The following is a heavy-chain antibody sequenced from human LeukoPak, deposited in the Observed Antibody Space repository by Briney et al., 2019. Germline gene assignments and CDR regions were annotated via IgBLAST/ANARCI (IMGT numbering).Heavy chain of an antibody. D-gene: IGHD3-9*01. V-gene: IGHV4-59*12. CDR2: ITYSGYS. CDR1: GDSMRSYY. Sequence: SETLSLTCNASGDSMRSYYWSWIRQPPRKGLEWIVYITYSGYSNSNPSFHTRLTLSMDPSKNQFSLELKSVTAADTTIYFCASLSGGYFDSDLWGQGTLVTVSS. CDR3: ASLSGGYFDSDL. J-gene: IGHJ5*02.